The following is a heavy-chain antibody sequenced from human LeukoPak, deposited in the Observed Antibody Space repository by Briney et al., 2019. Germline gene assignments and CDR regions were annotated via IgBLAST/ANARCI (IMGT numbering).Heavy chain of an antibody. CDR2: IYTSGST. CDR1: SGSISSYY. Sequence: SETLSLTCTVSSGSISSYYWSWIRQPAGKGLEWIGRIYTSGSTNYNPSLKSRVTMSVDTSKNQFSLKLSSVTAADTAVYYCARGPHCSGGSCYYYYGMDVWGQGTTVTVSS. CDR3: ARGPHCSGGSCYYYYGMDV. D-gene: IGHD2-15*01. V-gene: IGHV4-4*07. J-gene: IGHJ6*02.